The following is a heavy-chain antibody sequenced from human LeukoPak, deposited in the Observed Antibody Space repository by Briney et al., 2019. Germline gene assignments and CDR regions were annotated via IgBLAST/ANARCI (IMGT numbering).Heavy chain of an antibody. J-gene: IGHJ4*02. CDR1: GFTFSTFG. CDR2: IWYDGSNI. D-gene: IGHD1-14*01. Sequence: PGGSLRFSCAASGFTFSTFGMHWVRQAPGKGLEWVAIIWYDGSNIHYADSVKGRFTISRDNSKSTLYLQMNSLRAEDTAVYYCARAGPNPRTAGLRNWGQGTLVTVSS. CDR3: ARAGPNPRTAGLRN. V-gene: IGHV3-33*01.